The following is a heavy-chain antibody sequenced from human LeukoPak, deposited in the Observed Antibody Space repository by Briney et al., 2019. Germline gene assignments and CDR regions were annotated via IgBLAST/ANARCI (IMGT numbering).Heavy chain of an antibody. J-gene: IGHJ4*02. CDR2: ISSISSYI. CDR3: ARDRAVIRYFDY. CDR1: GFTFSNYS. Sequence: GGSLRLSCAASGFTFSNYSMNWVRQAPGKGLEWVSSISSISSYIYYADSVKGRFTISRDNAKNSMYLQMNSLRVEDTAVYYCARDRAVIRYFDYWGQGTLVTVSS. D-gene: IGHD6-19*01. V-gene: IGHV3-21*06.